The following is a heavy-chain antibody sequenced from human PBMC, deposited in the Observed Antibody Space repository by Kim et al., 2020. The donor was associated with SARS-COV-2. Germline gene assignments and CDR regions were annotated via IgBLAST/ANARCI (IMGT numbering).Heavy chain of an antibody. CDR3: ARMHYDRLLGFHYFDSSGRSTSAFAY. D-gene: IGHD3-22*01. CDR1: GGSISSYY. J-gene: IGHJ4*02. Sequence: SETLSLTCTVSGGSISSYYWSWIRQPPGKGLEWIGYIYYSGSTNYNPSLKSRVTISVDTSKNQFSLKLSSVTAADTAVYYCARMHYDRLLGFHYFDSSGRSTSAFAYSGQGTLVTVSS. CDR2: IYYSGST. V-gene: IGHV4-59*01.